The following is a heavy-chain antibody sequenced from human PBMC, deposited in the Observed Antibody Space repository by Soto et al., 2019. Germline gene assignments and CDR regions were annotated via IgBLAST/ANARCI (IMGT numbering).Heavy chain of an antibody. Sequence: SVKVSCKASGGTFSSYAISWVRQAPGQGLEWMGGIIPIFGTANYAQKFQGRVTITADKSTSTAYMELSSLRSEDTAVYYCAREDNGSGSYYTGYYYYGMDVWGQGTTVTVSS. CDR1: GGTFSSYA. CDR3: AREDNGSGSYYTGYYYYGMDV. J-gene: IGHJ6*02. D-gene: IGHD3-10*01. V-gene: IGHV1-69*06. CDR2: IIPIFGTA.